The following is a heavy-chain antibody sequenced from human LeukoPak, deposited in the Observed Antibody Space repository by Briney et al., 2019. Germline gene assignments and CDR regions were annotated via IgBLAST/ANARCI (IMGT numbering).Heavy chain of an antibody. J-gene: IGHJ4*02. CDR3: ARDLYSSGWGGSFDY. CDR2: TSYEGSNK. Sequence: GRSLRLSCAASGFIFSSYAMHWVRQAPGKGLEWVAVTSYEGSNKYYADSVKGRFTISRDNSKNTQYLQMNSLRAEDTAVYYCARDLYSSGWGGSFDYWGQGTLVTVSS. D-gene: IGHD6-19*01. CDR1: GFIFSSYA. V-gene: IGHV3-30-3*01.